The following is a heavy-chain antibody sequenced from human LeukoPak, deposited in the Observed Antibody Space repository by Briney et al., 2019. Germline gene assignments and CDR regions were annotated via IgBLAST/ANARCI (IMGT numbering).Heavy chain of an antibody. V-gene: IGHV3-11*01. Sequence: GGSLRLSSAASGFTFSDYYMSSIRQAPGKGLEWVSYISSSVSTIYYADFVKGRFTISRDNAKNSLYLQMNSLRTEDTAVYYCAGDTAYDYWGQGTLVTVSS. J-gene: IGHJ4*02. CDR2: ISSSVSTI. CDR3: AGDTAYDY. CDR1: GFTFSDYY. D-gene: IGHD5-18*01.